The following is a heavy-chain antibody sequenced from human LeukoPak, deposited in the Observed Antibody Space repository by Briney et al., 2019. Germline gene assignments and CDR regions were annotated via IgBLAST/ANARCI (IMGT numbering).Heavy chain of an antibody. CDR2: IYYSGST. Sequence: SSETLSLTCTVSGGSISTYYWSWIRQPPGKGLEWIGYIYYSGSTNYNPSLKSRVTISVDTSKNQFSLKLSSVTAADTAVYYCARRRIAVAGPFGNYFDYWGQGTLVTVSS. CDR3: ARRRIAVAGPFGNYFDY. J-gene: IGHJ4*02. CDR1: GGSISTYY. D-gene: IGHD6-19*01. V-gene: IGHV4-59*12.